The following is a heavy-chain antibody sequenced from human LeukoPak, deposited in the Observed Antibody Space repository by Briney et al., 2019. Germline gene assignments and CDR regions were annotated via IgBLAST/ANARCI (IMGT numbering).Heavy chain of an antibody. V-gene: IGHV1-69*06. Sequence: GASVKVSCKASGGTFSSYAISWVRQAPGQGLEWMGGIIPIFGTANYAQKFQGRVTITADKSTSTAYMELSSLRSEDTAMYYCARDRAAVAGTFDYWGQGTLVTVSS. D-gene: IGHD6-19*01. CDR1: GGTFSSYA. CDR3: ARDRAAVAGTFDY. CDR2: IIPIFGTA. J-gene: IGHJ4*02.